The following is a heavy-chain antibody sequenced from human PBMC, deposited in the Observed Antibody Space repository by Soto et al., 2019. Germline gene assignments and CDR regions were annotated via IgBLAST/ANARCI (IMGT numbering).Heavy chain of an antibody. J-gene: IGHJ6*02. V-gene: IGHV1-8*01. Sequence: ASVKVSCKTSGYTFTSYDINWVRQAPGQGLEWVGWMNTNSDDTRSAQKFRGRLTLTRDKSMRAVYMKLSNLRPDDSAVYYCAREWSAAGHFYGMDVGGQGTTVTVSS. CDR3: AREWSAAGHFYGMDV. CDR2: MNTNSDDT. D-gene: IGHD6-13*01. CDR1: GYTFTSYD.